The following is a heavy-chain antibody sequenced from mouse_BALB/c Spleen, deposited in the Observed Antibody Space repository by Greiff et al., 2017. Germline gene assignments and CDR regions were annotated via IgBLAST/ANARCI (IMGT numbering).Heavy chain of an antibody. CDR2: SRNKANDYTT. Sequence: EVNVVESGGGLVQPGGSLRLSCATSGFTFSDFYMEWVRQPPGKRLEWIAASRNKANDYTTEYSASVKGRFIVSRDTSQSILYLQMNALRAEDTAIYYCARYYYGAMDYWGQGTSVTGSS. J-gene: IGHJ4*01. CDR1: GFTFSDFY. D-gene: IGHD1-1*01. V-gene: IGHV7-1*02. CDR3: ARYYYGAMDY.